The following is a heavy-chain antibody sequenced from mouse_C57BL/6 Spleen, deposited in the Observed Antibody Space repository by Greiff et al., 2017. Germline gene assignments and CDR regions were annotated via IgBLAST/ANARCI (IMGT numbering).Heavy chain of an antibody. J-gene: IGHJ1*03. V-gene: IGHV1-69*01. CDR2: IDPSDSYT. D-gene: IGHD2-3*01. Sequence: QVQLQQPGAELVMPGASVKLSSKASGYTFTSYWMHWVKQRPGQGLEWIGEIDPSDSYTNYNQKFKGKSTLTVDKSSSTAYMQLSSLTSEDSAVYYCARRDGYYRYFDVWGTGTTVTVSS. CDR3: ARRDGYYRYFDV. CDR1: GYTFTSYW.